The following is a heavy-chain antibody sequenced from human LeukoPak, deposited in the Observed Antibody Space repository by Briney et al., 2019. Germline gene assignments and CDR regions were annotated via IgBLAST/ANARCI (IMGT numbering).Heavy chain of an antibody. J-gene: IGHJ6*03. CDR2: IKSDGSST. D-gene: IGHD1-26*01. CDR3: AKDSEVGRLYYYYMDV. CDR1: GFTFSSYW. V-gene: IGHV3-74*03. Sequence: GGSLRLSCAASGFTFSSYWMHWVRQAPGKGLVWVSCIKSDGSSTTYADSVKGRFTISRDNSKNTLYLQMNSLRAEDTAVYYCAKDSEVGRLYYYYMDVWGKGTTVTVSS.